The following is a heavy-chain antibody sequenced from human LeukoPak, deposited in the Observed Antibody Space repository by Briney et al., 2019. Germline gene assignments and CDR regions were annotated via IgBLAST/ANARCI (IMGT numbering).Heavy chain of an antibody. CDR2: ISGSGGST. CDR1: GFTFSSYA. J-gene: IGHJ4*02. D-gene: IGHD5-18*01. Sequence: PGGSLRLSCAASGFTFSSYAMSWVRHAPGKGLEWVSAISGSGGSTYYADSVKGRFTISRDNSKNTLYLQMNSLRAEDTAVYYCAKETKKGKTWIQLWTYFDYWGQGTLVTVSS. CDR3: AKETKKGKTWIQLWTYFDY. V-gene: IGHV3-23*01.